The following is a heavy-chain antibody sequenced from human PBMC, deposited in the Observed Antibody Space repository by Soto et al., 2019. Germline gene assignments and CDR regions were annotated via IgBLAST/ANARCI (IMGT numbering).Heavy chain of an antibody. Sequence: SVKVSCKASGYTFTSYAMHWVRQAPGQRLEWMGWINAGNGNTKYSQKFQGRVTITRDTSASTAYMELNSLRAEDTAVYYCAKAVGYDYVWGSYRPIQGDYFDYWGQGTLVTVSS. CDR1: GYTFTSYA. D-gene: IGHD3-16*02. CDR3: AKAVGYDYVWGSYRPIQGDYFDY. J-gene: IGHJ4*02. CDR2: INAGNGNT. V-gene: IGHV1-3*01.